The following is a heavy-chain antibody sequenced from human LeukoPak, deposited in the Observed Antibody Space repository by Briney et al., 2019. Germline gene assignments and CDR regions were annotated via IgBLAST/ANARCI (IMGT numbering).Heavy chain of an antibody. J-gene: IGHJ4*02. D-gene: IGHD6-19*01. CDR3: AKAGIAVPATPEY. V-gene: IGHV3-23*01. Sequence: PGGSLRLSCAASGFTFSSYAMNWVRLAPGKGLEWVSVISSGGGTTYYSDSVKGRFIISRDNSKNMLYLQMNSLRVDDTALYYCAKAGIAVPATPEYCGQGTQVTVSS. CDR1: GFTFSSYA. CDR2: ISSGGGTT.